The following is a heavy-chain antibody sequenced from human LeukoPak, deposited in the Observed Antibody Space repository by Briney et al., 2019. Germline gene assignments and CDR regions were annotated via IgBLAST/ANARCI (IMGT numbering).Heavy chain of an antibody. CDR1: GFTLRTFW. D-gene: IGHD6-6*01. Sequence: GASLRLSCAASGFTLRTFWMSWVRQAPGKGLEWLASINQGGGDTYYVESVKGRFTISRDNAMNSFSLQMNSLRAEDTAVYYCARLIGDRTIYDYWGQGTLVTVSS. V-gene: IGHV3-7*01. CDR2: INQGGGDT. CDR3: ARLIGDRTIYDY. J-gene: IGHJ4*02.